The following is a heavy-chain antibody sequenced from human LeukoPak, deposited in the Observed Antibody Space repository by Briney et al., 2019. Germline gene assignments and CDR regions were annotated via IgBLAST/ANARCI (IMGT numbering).Heavy chain of an antibody. J-gene: IGHJ4*02. Sequence: ASVKDSCKASGYTFTSYAMHWVRQAPGQRLEWMGWINAGNGNTKYSQKFQGRATITRDTPASTAYMELSSLRSEDTAVYYCARDNPGSYYFDYWGQGTLVTVSS. V-gene: IGHV1-3*01. CDR2: INAGNGNT. CDR3: ARDNPGSYYFDY. D-gene: IGHD1-14*01. CDR1: GYTFTSYA.